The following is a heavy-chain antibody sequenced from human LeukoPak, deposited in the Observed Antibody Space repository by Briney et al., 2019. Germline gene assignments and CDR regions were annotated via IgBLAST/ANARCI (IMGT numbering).Heavy chain of an antibody. J-gene: IGHJ4*02. Sequence: GGSLGLSCTASGFTFSSYGMHWVGQAPGRGLEWVAFIRYDGSNKYYADSVKGRFTISRDNSKNTLYLQMNSLRAEDTAVYYCAKGTKDYYGSGSFYLSRDHFISRWGQGTLVTVSS. CDR3: AKGTKDYYGSGSFYLSRDHFISR. V-gene: IGHV3-30*02. CDR2: IRYDGSNK. D-gene: IGHD3-10*01. CDR1: GFTFSSYG.